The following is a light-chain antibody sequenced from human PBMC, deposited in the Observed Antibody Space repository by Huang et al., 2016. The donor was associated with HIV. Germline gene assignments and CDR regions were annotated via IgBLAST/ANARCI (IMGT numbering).Light chain of an antibody. V-gene: IGKV3-15*01. CDR2: DSS. CDR3: QQYNDWPPIT. CDR1: ESVSSS. J-gene: IGKJ5*01. Sequence: EIVMTQSPDTLSVFPGERVTLSCRASESVSSSLAWYQHKSGQAPRLLIYDSSTRATGIPARFSCSGSGTAFTLTINSLVSEDFAVYYCQQYNDWPPITFGQGTRLDMK.